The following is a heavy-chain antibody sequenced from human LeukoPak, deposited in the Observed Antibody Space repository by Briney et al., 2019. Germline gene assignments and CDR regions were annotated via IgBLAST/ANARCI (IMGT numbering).Heavy chain of an antibody. CDR3: ARVPRGGDYYDSSGYYPGSAFDI. CDR1: GGSISSGGYY. CDR2: IYYSGST. D-gene: IGHD3-22*01. Sequence: SETLSLTCTVSGGSISSGGYYWSWIRQHPGKGLEWIGYIYYSGSTYYNPSLKSRVTISVDTSKNQFSLKLSSVTAADTAGYYCARVPRGGDYYDSSGYYPGSAFDIWGQGTMVTVSS. V-gene: IGHV4-31*03. J-gene: IGHJ3*02.